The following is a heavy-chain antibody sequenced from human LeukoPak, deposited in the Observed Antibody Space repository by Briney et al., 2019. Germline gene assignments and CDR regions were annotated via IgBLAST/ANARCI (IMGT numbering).Heavy chain of an antibody. CDR1: GFSFSTYS. J-gene: IGHJ4*02. Sequence: GGSLRLSCAASGFSFSTYSMSWDRQAPRKGLEWVSVIYGSDDTTRYAESVKGRFTISRDNSKQTLYLQMNSLRAEDTAIYYCAKDQRPDTGYDIDFWGRGTLVTVSS. V-gene: IGHV3-23*01. D-gene: IGHD3-9*01. CDR2: IYGSDDTT. CDR3: AKDQRPDTGYDIDF.